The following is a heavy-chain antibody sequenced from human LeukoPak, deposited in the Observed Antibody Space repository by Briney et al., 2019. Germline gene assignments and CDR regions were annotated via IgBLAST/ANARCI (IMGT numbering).Heavy chain of an antibody. CDR2: ISYDGSNK. CDR3: VKDWAARTTYYYGSGSTTPDY. CDR1: GFTFSSYG. J-gene: IGHJ4*02. D-gene: IGHD3-10*01. V-gene: IGHV3-30*18. Sequence: PGRSLRLSCAASGFTFSSYGMHWVRQAPGKGLEWVAVISYDGSNKYYADSVKGRFTISRDNSKNTLYLQMNSPRAEDTAVYYCVKDWAARTTYYYGSGSTTPDYWGQGTLVTVSS.